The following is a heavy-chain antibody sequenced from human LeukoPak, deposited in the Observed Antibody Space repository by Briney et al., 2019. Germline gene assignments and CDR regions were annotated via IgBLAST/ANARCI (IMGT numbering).Heavy chain of an antibody. CDR3: ARVYGSGSYSIDY. CDR2: ISSRSSTI. V-gene: IGHV3-48*02. Sequence: GGSLRLSCAASGFTFSNALMNWVRQAPGKGLEWVSYISSRSSTIYYADSVKGRFSISRDNAKNSLYLQMNSLRDEDTAVYYCARVYGSGSYSIDYWGQGTLVTVSS. CDR1: GFTFSNAL. D-gene: IGHD3-10*01. J-gene: IGHJ4*02.